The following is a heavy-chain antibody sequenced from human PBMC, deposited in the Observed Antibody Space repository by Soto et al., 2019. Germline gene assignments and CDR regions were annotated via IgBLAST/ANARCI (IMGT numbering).Heavy chain of an antibody. CDR1: GGSISSSNW. Sequence: QVQLQESGPGLVKPSGTLSLTCAVSGGSISSSNWWSWVRQPPGKGLEWIGEIYHSGSTNYNPSLKSRVTISVDKSKNQFSLKLSSVTAADTAVYYCARDLYVVVPAAHRPGYYYGMDVWGQGTTVTVSS. V-gene: IGHV4-4*02. CDR3: ARDLYVVVPAAHRPGYYYGMDV. D-gene: IGHD2-2*01. CDR2: IYHSGST. J-gene: IGHJ6*02.